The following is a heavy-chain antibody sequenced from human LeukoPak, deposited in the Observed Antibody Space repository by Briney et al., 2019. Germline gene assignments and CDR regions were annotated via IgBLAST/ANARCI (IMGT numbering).Heavy chain of an antibody. J-gene: IGHJ6*03. Sequence: ASVKASCKASGYTFTGYYMHWVRQAPGQGLEWMGWINPNSGGTNYAQKFQGRVTMTRDTSISTAYMELSRLRSDDTAVYYCAKADYYYYYMDVWGKGTTVTVSS. CDR3: AKADYYYYYMDV. CDR2: INPNSGGT. CDR1: GYTFTGYY. V-gene: IGHV1-2*02.